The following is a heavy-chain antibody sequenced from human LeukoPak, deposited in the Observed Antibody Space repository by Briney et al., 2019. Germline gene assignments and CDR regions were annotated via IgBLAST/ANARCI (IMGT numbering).Heavy chain of an antibody. CDR2: VSHDGSTK. J-gene: IGHJ4*02. CDR3: ARAIMGTENLDY. Sequence: GGSLRLSCAASGFSFSTYAMHWVRQAPGMGPEWVAVVSHDGSTKYYTDSVRGRFTISRYNSKNTFFLQLNGLRTGDTAVYYCARAIMGTENLDYWGQGTLVTVSS. V-gene: IGHV3-30*10. CDR1: GFSFSTYA. D-gene: IGHD5-18*01.